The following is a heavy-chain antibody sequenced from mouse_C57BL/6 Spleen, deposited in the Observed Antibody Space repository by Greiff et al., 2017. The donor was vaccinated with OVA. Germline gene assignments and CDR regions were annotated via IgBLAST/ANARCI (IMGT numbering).Heavy chain of an antibody. Sequence: ESGPGLVKPSQSLSLTCSVTGYSITSGYYWNWIRQFPGNKLEWMGYISYDGSNNYNPSLKNRISITRDTSKNQFFLKLNSVTTEDTATYYCARGDYDYPFDYWGQGTTLTVSS. D-gene: IGHD2-4*01. CDR3: ARGDYDYPFDY. CDR2: ISYDGSN. V-gene: IGHV3-6*01. CDR1: GYSITSGYY. J-gene: IGHJ2*01.